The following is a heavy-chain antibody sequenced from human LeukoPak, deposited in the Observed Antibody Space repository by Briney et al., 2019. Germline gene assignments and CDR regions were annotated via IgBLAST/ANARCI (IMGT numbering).Heavy chain of an antibody. CDR2: IYSGGST. J-gene: IGHJ4*02. Sequence: PGGSLRLSCAASGFTVSSNYMSWVRQAPGKGLEGVSVIYSGGSTYYADSVQGRFTISRDNSKNTLYLQMNSLRDEDTAVYYCARVVLTAAADYFDYWGQGTLVTVSS. D-gene: IGHD6-13*01. CDR3: ARVVLTAAADYFDY. CDR1: GFTVSSNY. V-gene: IGHV3-66*01.